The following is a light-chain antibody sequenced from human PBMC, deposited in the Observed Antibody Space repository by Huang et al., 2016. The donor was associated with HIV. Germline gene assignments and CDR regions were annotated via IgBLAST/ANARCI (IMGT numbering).Light chain of an antibody. Sequence: IVMTQSPATLSVSPGERATLSCRASQTINRNLVWYQQKPGQPPSLLIYDSSARATGVPARFRGSGSGTDFTLTISNLQSEDFAVYYCQQYGNWPPWTFGQGTKVEMK. CDR3: QQYGNWPPWT. J-gene: IGKJ1*01. V-gene: IGKV3-15*01. CDR1: QTINRN. CDR2: DSS.